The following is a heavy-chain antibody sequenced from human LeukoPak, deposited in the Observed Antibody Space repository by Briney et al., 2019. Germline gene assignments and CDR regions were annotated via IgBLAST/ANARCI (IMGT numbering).Heavy chain of an antibody. CDR3: ARGYITRPLGYCSGGSCYPSPSYFDY. J-gene: IGHJ4*02. CDR2: INHSGST. CDR1: GGSFSGYY. Sequence: SETLSLTCAVYGGSFSGYYWSWIRQPPGKGLEWIGEINHSGSTNYNPSLKSRVTISVDTSKNQSSLKLSSVTAADTAVYYCARGYITRPLGYCSGGSCYPSPSYFDYWGQGTLVTVSS. V-gene: IGHV4-34*01. D-gene: IGHD2-15*01.